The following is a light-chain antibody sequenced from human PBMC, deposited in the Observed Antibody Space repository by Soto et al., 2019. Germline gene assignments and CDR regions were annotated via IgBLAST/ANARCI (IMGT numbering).Light chain of an antibody. J-gene: IGKJ1*01. CDR3: QQYLGT. CDR2: DAP. Sequence: DIQMTQSPSTLSASVVDRVTITCRASQSISSWLAWYQQKPGKAPKLLIYDAPSLESGVPSRFSGSGSGTEFTLTISSLQPDDFATYYCQQYLGTFGQGTKVDIK. CDR1: QSISSW. V-gene: IGKV1-5*01.